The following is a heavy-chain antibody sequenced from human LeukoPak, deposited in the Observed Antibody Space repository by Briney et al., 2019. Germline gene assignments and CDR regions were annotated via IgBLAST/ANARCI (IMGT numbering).Heavy chain of an antibody. D-gene: IGHD3-3*01. Sequence: SETLFLTCTVSGGSISSSSYYWGWIRQPPGKGLEWIGSIYYSGSTYYNPSLKSRVTISVDTSKNQFSLKLSSVTAADTAVYYRATNQRPPGYYDFWSGPHIDRGDWFDPWGQGTLVTVSS. CDR1: GGSISSSSYY. CDR2: IYYSGST. V-gene: IGHV4-39*07. J-gene: IGHJ5*02. CDR3: ATNQRPPGYYDFWSGPHIDRGDWFDP.